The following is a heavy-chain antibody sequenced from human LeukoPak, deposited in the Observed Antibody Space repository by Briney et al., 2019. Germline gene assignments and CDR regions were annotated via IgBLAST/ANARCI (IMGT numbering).Heavy chain of an antibody. V-gene: IGHV1-46*01. Sequence: GASVKVSCKASGYSFTSHYMYWVRQAPGEGLEWMGIINPSGGSTSYPQKFQGRVTMTRDTSTSTVYMELSSLRAEDTAMYYCAKVRFTVTNDEYNCFDPWGQGTLVTVSS. J-gene: IGHJ5*02. CDR3: AKVRFTVTNDEYNCFDP. D-gene: IGHD4-17*01. CDR1: GYSFTSHY. CDR2: INPSGGST.